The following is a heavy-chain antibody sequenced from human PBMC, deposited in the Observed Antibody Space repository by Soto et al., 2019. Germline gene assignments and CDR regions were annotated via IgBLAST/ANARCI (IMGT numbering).Heavy chain of an antibody. CDR1: GYTFSTHG. Sequence: QIQLVQSGAEVKRPGASVKVSCKASGYTFSTHGITWVRQAPGQGLEWMGWISAFNGNSKYAQKFQGRVPMPTDTSTATAYMDLRSLRFDDTAVSYCAKGVYDYTFWGQGTMVTVSS. V-gene: IGHV1-18*01. CDR3: AKGVYDYTF. D-gene: IGHD4-4*01. CDR2: ISAFNGNS. J-gene: IGHJ4*02.